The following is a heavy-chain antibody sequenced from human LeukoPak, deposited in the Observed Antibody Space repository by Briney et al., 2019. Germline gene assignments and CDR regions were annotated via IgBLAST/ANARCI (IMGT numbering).Heavy chain of an antibody. D-gene: IGHD2-15*01. CDR1: GGSISSYY. CDR3: ARGYCSGGSCYWDY. Sequence: PSETLSLTCTVSGGSISSYYWSWIRQPPGKGLEWIGYIYYSGSTNYNPSLKSRVTISVDTSKNQFSLKLSSETAADTAVYYCARGYCSGGSCYWDYWGQGTLVTVSS. J-gene: IGHJ4*02. CDR2: IYYSGST. V-gene: IGHV4-59*01.